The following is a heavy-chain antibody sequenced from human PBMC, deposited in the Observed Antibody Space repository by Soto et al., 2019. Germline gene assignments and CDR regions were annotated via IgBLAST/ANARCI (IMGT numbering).Heavy chain of an antibody. CDR1: GFSLSTSGVG. Sequence: QITLKESGPTLVRPTQTLTLTCAFSGFSLSTSGVGVGWIRQPPGKALEWLAVIYWDDSKHYSPSLRSRLTNTKDTSKNQVVPNMTNMDPMDTGTYYCAHKGPEDWPLDYWGQGTLVTVSS. V-gene: IGHV2-5*02. CDR3: AHKGPEDWPLDY. CDR2: IYWDDSK. J-gene: IGHJ4*02. D-gene: IGHD3-9*01.